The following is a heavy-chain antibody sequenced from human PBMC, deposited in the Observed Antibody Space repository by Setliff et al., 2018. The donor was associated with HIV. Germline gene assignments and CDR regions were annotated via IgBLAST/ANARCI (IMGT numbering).Heavy chain of an antibody. CDR2: ISDTGDYI. J-gene: IGHJ4*02. Sequence: PGGSLRLSGTASAFTVNKYAMAWVRQAPGKGLEWVSAISDTGDYIYYADSVKVRFTISRDNSSAPVYLQMTGLRVEDTAVYVCAKDPPGFSHFIDYWGQGAVVTVSS. V-gene: IGHV3-23*01. CDR1: AFTVNKYA. CDR3: AKDPPGFSHFIDY.